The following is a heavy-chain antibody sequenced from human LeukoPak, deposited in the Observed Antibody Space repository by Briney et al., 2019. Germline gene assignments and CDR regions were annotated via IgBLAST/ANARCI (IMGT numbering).Heavy chain of an antibody. CDR1: GYTFTTYE. J-gene: IGHJ3*02. CDR3: ATPIVGATDAFDI. Sequence: ASVKVSCKASGYTFTTYEINWVRQATGQGLEWMGWMNPNSGYTGYAPKFQGRVTMTRDTSISTAYMELSSLRPEDTAVYYCATPIVGATDAFDIWGQGTMVTVSS. D-gene: IGHD1-26*01. CDR2: MNPNSGYT. V-gene: IGHV1-8*01.